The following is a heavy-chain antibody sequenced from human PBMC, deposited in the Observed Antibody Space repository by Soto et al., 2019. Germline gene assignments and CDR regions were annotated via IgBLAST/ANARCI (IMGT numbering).Heavy chain of an antibody. CDR2: IYYSGST. Sequence: PSETLSLTCTVSGGSISSYYWSWIRQPPGKGLEWIGYIYYSGSTNYNPSLKSRVTISVDTSKNQFSLKLSSVTAADTAVYYCAGGPYYDIYNVWGQGTTVTVSS. D-gene: IGHD3-9*01. J-gene: IGHJ6*02. CDR1: GGSISSYY. V-gene: IGHV4-59*08. CDR3: AGGPYYDIYNV.